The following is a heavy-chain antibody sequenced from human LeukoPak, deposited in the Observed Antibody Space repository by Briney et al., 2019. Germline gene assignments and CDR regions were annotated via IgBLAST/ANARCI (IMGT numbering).Heavy chain of an antibody. CDR3: ARTSKIVVVITTC. D-gene: IGHD3-22*01. V-gene: IGHV3-23*01. CDR2: ISGSGGST. J-gene: IGHJ4*02. Sequence: PGGSLRLSCVPATFTPSTYGMRWDCQAPGKGLEWVSAISGSGGSTYYADSVKGRFTISRDNSKNTLYLQMNSLRAEDTGVYYCARTSKIVVVITTCWGQGTLVTVSS. CDR1: TFTPSTYG.